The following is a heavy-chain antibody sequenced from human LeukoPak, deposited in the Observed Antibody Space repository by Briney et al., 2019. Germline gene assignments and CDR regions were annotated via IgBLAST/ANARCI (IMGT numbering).Heavy chain of an antibody. CDR2: FDPEDGET. CDR1: GYTLTELS. J-gene: IGHJ4*02. D-gene: IGHD6-19*01. V-gene: IGHV1-24*01. CDR3: ATTLRQWLDYFDY. Sequence: GASVKVSCKVSGYTLTELSMHWERQAPGKGLEWMGGFDPEDGETIYAQKFQGRVTMTEDTSTDTAYMELSSLRSEDTAVYYCATTLRQWLDYFDYWGQGTLATVSS.